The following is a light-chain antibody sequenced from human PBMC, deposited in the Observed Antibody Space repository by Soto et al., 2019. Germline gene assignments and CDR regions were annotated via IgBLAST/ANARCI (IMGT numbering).Light chain of an antibody. CDR1: SSDVGGDNY. J-gene: IGLJ2*01. V-gene: IGLV2-8*01. CDR2: EVT. CDR3: SSLKV. Sequence: QSALTQPPSASGSPGQSVTISCNGTSSDVGGDNYVSWYQQHPGKAPKLMIYEVTKRPSGVPDRFSGSKSGNTASLTVSGLQVEDEADYYCSSLKVFGRGTKLTVL.